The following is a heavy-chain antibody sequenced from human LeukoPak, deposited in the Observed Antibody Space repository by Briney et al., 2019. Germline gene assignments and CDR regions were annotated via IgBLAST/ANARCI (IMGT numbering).Heavy chain of an antibody. Sequence: PGGSLRLSCAASGFTFSSYEMNWVRQAPGKGLEWVSYISKSGRTTYYVDSVKGRFTISRDIAKKSLYLQMNSLRAEDTAVYYCARGLGGGSCYLDYWGQGTLVTVSS. CDR1: GFTFSSYE. D-gene: IGHD2-15*01. CDR2: ISKSGRTT. J-gene: IGHJ4*02. V-gene: IGHV3-48*03. CDR3: ARGLGGGSCYLDY.